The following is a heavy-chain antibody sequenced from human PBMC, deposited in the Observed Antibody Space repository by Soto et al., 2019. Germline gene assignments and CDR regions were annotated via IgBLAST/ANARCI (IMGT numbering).Heavy chain of an antibody. D-gene: IGHD3-16*01. CDR1: GGSVSSFDHY. CDR3: AGGDDRFKRGL. Sequence: QFQLQESGPGLVKPSETLSLTCAVSGGSVSSFDHYWSWMRQPPGKGLEWIAYVYHSGGTNSNPPLRSRVTMSMDTSRSQFALKRSSVTAADTAVYSCAGGDDRFKRGLWGQGVLVTVSS. CDR2: VYHSGGT. V-gene: IGHV4-61*08. J-gene: IGHJ4*02.